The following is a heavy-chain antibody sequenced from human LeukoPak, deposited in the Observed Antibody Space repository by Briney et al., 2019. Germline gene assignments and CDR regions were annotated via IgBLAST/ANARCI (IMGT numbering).Heavy chain of an antibody. J-gene: IGHJ4*02. CDR3: AKTMVRGVMAPFDY. Sequence: PGGSLRLSCAASGFTFDDYAMHWVRQAPGKGLEWVSGISWNSGSIGYADSVKGRFTISRDNAKNSLYLQMNSLRAEDTALYYCAKTMVRGVMAPFDYWGQGTLVTVSS. D-gene: IGHD3-10*01. CDR1: GFTFDDYA. V-gene: IGHV3-9*01. CDR2: ISWNSGSI.